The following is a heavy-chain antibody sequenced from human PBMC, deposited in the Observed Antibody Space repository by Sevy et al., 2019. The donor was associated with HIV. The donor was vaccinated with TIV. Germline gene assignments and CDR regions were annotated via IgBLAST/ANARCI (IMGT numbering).Heavy chain of an antibody. CDR2: IYYSGST. D-gene: IGHD2-2*01. CDR1: GGSISSSSYY. V-gene: IGHV4-39*02. CDR3: AREKLSSTSYSYNWFDP. J-gene: IGHJ5*02. Sequence: LLQLPETLSLTCTVSGGSISSSSYYWGWIRQPPGKGLEWIGSIYYSGSTYYNPSLKSRVTISVDTPKNQFSLKLSSVTAADTAVYYCAREKLSSTSYSYNWFDPWGQGTLVTVSS.